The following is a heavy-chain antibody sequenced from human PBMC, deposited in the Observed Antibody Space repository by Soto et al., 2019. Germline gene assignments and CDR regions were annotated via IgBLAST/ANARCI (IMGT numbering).Heavy chain of an antibody. D-gene: IGHD5-12*01. CDR1: GYSISSGYY. J-gene: IGHJ4*02. CDR3: ARVGSGYDWDFDY. V-gene: IGHV4-38-2*01. CDR2: IYHSGST. Sequence: SETLSLTCAVSGYSISSGYYWGWIRQPPGKGLEWIGSIYHSGSTYYNPSLKSRVTISVDTSKNQFSLKLSSVTAADTAVYYCARVGSGYDWDFDYWGQGTLVTVAS.